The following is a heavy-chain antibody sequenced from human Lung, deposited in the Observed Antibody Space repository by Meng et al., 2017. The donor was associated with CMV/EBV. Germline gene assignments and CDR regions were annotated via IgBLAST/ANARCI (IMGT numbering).Heavy chain of an antibody. D-gene: IGHD1-1*01. CDR2: IRFDGTQT. V-gene: IGHV3-30*02. J-gene: IGHJ5*02. CDR3: AKVAESTTSPYNYFGA. CDR1: GFTFSNYG. Sequence: GGSXRLXXEASGFTFSNYGMHWVRQAPGKGLEWVAYIRFDGTQTYYSDSVKGRFAIFRDNSKNTLYLQMHSLTTEDTAMFYCAKVAESTTSPYNYFGAWGQGTLVTVSS.